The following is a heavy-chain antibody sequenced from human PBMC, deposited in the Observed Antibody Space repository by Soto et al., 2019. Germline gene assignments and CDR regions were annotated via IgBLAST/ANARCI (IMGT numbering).Heavy chain of an antibody. CDR2: IYWNDDK. D-gene: IGHD5-18*01. J-gene: IGHJ4*02. CDR3: VHIGYSYDPFGY. V-gene: IGHV2-5*01. Sequence: ETGPTLVYPTQTLTQTCTFSEFSPRTRAVGVGWILHPPGKAPQRLALIYWNDDKRYSPSLKSRLTITKDTSKNQVVLTMTNMDPVDTATYYCVHIGYSYDPFGYWGRGTLVTVAS. CDR1: EFSPRTRAVG.